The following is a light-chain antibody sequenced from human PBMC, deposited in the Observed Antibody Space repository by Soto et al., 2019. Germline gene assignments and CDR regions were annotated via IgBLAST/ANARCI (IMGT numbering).Light chain of an antibody. CDR1: ISNIGNNY. V-gene: IGLV1-51*01. CDR3: ESWDASLSAVL. CDR2: DNN. Sequence: QSVLTQPPSVSAAPGQTVTISCSGSISNIGNNYVSWYQHLPGTAPKLLIYDNNNRPSGIPDRFSASKSATSATLGITGLQTGDEADYYCESWDASLSAVLFGGGTKLTVL. J-gene: IGLJ2*01.